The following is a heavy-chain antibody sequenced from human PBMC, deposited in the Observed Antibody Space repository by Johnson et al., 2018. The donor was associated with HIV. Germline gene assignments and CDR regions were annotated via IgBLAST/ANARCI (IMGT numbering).Heavy chain of an antibody. Sequence: VQLVESGGGLVQPGRSLRLSCAASGFTFDDYAMHWVRQAPGKGLEWVSGISWNSGSICYADSVKGRFTISRDNAKNSLYLQMNSLRAEDTALYYCAVIAVAGRGAFDIWGQGTMVTVSS. V-gene: IGHV3-9*01. CDR3: AVIAVAGRGAFDI. J-gene: IGHJ3*02. D-gene: IGHD6-19*01. CDR1: GFTFDDYA. CDR2: ISWNSGSI.